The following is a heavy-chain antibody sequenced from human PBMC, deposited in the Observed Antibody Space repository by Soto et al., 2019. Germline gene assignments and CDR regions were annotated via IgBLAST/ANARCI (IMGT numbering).Heavy chain of an antibody. J-gene: IGHJ4*02. D-gene: IGHD3-10*01. V-gene: IGHV4-59*01. CDR1: GGSISGYY. CDR2: IYDSGTT. CDR3: ARESYYGSGATVVAY. Sequence: QVQLQESGPGLVRPSGTLSLTCTVSGGSISGYYWSWIRQPPGKGLEWLGYIYDSGTTSYNPSLNSLVTMSVDTSQNQFALKVNSVTAADTAVYYCARESYYGSGATVVAYWGQGTLVTVSS.